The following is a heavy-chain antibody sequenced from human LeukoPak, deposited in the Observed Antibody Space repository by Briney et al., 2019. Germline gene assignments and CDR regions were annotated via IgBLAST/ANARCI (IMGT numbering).Heavy chain of an antibody. CDR2: IYSGGSA. D-gene: IGHD5-18*01. CDR3: ARDRVIQPTGAHGMDV. CDR1: GFTFSSYA. J-gene: IGHJ6*02. Sequence: GGALRLSCAASGFTFSSYAMSWVRQAPGRGLEWVSMIYSGGSAYYADSVKGRFTISIDNSKNTLYLQMNSLRSEDTAVYYCARDRVIQPTGAHGMDVWGQGTPVTVSS. V-gene: IGHV3-53*01.